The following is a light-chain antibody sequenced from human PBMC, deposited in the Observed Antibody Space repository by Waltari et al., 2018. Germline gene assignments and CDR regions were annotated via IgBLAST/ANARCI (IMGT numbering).Light chain of an antibody. CDR1: QSVSNN. Sequence: EIVMTQSPATLSVSPGERATLSCRASQSVSNNLAWYQQKPGQAPRLLIYGASTGATGIAARFSGSGSGTEFTLTISSLQSEDFAVYYCQQYNNWWTFGQGTKVDI. V-gene: IGKV3-15*01. CDR2: GAS. J-gene: IGKJ1*01. CDR3: QQYNNWWT.